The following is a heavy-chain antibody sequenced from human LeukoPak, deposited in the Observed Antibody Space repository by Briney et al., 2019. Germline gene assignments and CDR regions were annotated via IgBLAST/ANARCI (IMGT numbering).Heavy chain of an antibody. Sequence: AGSLRLSCVASGFTFSSYTMNWVRQAPGKGLEWVSVISGSGVGTHYADSVKGRFTISRDNSKNTLYLQMNSQRAEDTAVYYCAKGGSGYYFDYWGQGTLVTVSS. J-gene: IGHJ4*02. D-gene: IGHD3-22*01. V-gene: IGHV3-23*01. CDR2: ISGSGVGT. CDR3: AKGGSGYYFDY. CDR1: GFTFSSYT.